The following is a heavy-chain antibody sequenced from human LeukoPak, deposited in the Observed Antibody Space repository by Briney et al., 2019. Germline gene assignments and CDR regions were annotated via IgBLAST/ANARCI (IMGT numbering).Heavy chain of an antibody. Sequence: ASVKVSCKASGYTFTSYGISWVRQAPGQGLEWMGWISAYSGNTNYAQKLQGRVTMTTDTSTSTAYMELRSLRSDDTAVYYCCSLDYYGSGSYYPLPRNWGQGTLVTVSS. J-gene: IGHJ1*01. V-gene: IGHV1-18*01. CDR2: ISAYSGNT. D-gene: IGHD3-10*01. CDR1: GYTFTSYG. CDR3: CSLDYYGSGSYYPLPRN.